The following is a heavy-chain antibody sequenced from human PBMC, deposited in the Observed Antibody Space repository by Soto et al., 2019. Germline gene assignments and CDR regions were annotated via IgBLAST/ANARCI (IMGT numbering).Heavy chain of an antibody. CDR3: AKDTYYYDRSGYYTYDH. V-gene: IGHV3-30*18. CDR1: GYTFTSYG. D-gene: IGHD3-22*01. CDR2: VSYDGSNK. Sequence: SCKASGYTFTSYGISWVRQAPGQGLEWVASVSYDGSNKHYADSVKGRFTISRDNSRNSLDLQMNSLRAEDTAVYYCAKDTYYYDRSGYYTYDHWGQGTQVTVSS. J-gene: IGHJ4*02.